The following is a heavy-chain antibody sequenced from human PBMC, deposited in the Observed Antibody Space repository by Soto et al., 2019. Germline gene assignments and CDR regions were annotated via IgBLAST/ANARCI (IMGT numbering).Heavy chain of an antibody. CDR2: VVVGSGYT. V-gene: IGHV1-58*01. CDR3: SGPTVTTADYLYGADV. CDR1: GFTSSRSA. J-gene: IGHJ6*02. D-gene: IGHD4-17*01. Sequence: GASVKVSCKSFGFTSSRSAVLWVRQACGQRLEWIGWVVVGSGYTNYEQRFQERVTITADLTTSTVYMEVSSLRVDDTGVYYCSGPTVTTADYLYGADVSG.